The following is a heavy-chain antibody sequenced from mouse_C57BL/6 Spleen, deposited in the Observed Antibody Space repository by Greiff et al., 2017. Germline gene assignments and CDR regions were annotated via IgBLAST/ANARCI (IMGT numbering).Heavy chain of an antibody. V-gene: IGHV1-69*01. J-gene: IGHJ2*01. CDR3: ARGDYYGSGHYFDY. Sequence: QVQLQQPGAELVMPGASVKLSCKASGYTFTSYWMHWVKQRPGQGLEWIGEIDPSDSYTNYNQKFKGKSTLTVDKSSSTAYLQLSSLTSEDSAVYYCARGDYYGSGHYFDYWGQGTTLTVSS. CDR1: GYTFTSYW. D-gene: IGHD1-1*01. CDR2: IDPSDSYT.